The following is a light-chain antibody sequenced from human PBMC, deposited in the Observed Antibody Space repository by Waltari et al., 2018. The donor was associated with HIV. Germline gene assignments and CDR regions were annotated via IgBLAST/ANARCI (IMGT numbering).Light chain of an antibody. CDR2: EGS. CDR3: CSYAGSSTPVV. V-gene: IGLV2-23*01. Sequence: QSALTHPDSVYVSPGHTSTISCTVTSSAVGSYNLVSCYQQHPVKSPKHMIYEGSKRPSGVSNRFSGSKSGNTAALTISGLQAEDEADYYCCSYAGSSTPVVFGGWTKLTVL. CDR1: SSAVGSYNL. J-gene: IGLJ2*01.